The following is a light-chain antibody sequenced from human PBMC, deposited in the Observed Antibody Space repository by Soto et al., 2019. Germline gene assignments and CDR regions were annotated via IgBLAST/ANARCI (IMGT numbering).Light chain of an antibody. V-gene: IGLV2-14*01. CDR3: SSYTSSSTPWVV. CDR1: SSDVGGYNY. Sequence: QSALTQPASVSGSPGQSITISCTGTSSDVGGYNYVSWYQQHPGKAPKLMIYDVSNRPSGVSNRFSGSKSGNTASLTISGLPAEDEADYYCSSYTSSSTPWVVFGGGTKLTVL. J-gene: IGLJ2*01. CDR2: DVS.